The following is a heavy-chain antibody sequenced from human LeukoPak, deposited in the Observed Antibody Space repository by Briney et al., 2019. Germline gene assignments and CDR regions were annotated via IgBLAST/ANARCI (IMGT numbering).Heavy chain of an antibody. CDR1: GFNFSSHA. J-gene: IGHJ4*02. Sequence: GSLRLSCAASGFNFSSHAMSWVRQAPGKGLEWVSAMSGYTKNTYYGDSVKGRFTISRDNSKNTLYLHMNSLGAEDTAVYYCVKQAAVAPFDYWGQGTLVTVSS. CDR3: VKQAAVAPFDY. D-gene: IGHD2-15*01. V-gene: IGHV3-23*01. CDR2: MSGYTKNT.